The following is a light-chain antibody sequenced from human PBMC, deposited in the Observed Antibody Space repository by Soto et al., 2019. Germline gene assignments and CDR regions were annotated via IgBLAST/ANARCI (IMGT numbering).Light chain of an antibody. CDR1: QSVSSNY. CDR3: QPHANLPIT. Sequence: EIVLTQSPGTLPLSPGERATLSCRASQSVSSNYLVWYQQKPGQAPRPLIYGASSRATGIPDRFSGSGSGTDFPLTISRLEPEDFAVYSCQPHANLPITFGQGTKLEIK. V-gene: IGKV3-20*01. J-gene: IGKJ2*01. CDR2: GAS.